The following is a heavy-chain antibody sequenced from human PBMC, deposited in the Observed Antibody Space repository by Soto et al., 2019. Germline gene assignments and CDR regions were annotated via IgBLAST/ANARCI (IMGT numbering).Heavy chain of an antibody. CDR3: ARDQAAAGNFDY. J-gene: IGHJ4*02. CDR2: IWYDGSNK. CDR1: GFTFSSYG. V-gene: IGHV3-33*01. Sequence: PGGSLRLSCAASGFTFSSYGMHWVRQAPGKVLEWVAVIWYDGSNKYYADSVKGRFTISRDNSKNTLYLQMNSLRAEDTAVYYCARDQAAAGNFDYWGQGTQVTVSS. D-gene: IGHD6-13*01.